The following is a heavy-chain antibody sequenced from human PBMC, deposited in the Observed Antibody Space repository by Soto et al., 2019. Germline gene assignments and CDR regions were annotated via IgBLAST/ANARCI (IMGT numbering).Heavy chain of an antibody. V-gene: IGHV1-18*01. CDR3: ARDHMLRYSSSSRFDY. CDR2: ISAYNGNT. J-gene: IGHJ4*02. D-gene: IGHD6-6*01. CDR1: GYTFTSYG. Sequence: QVQLVQSGAEVKKPGASVKVSCKASGYTFTSYGISWVRQAPGQGLEWMGWISAYNGNTNYAQKLQGRVTMTTDTSSSTAYMELRSLRSDDTAVYYCARDHMLRYSSSSRFDYWGQGTLVTVSS.